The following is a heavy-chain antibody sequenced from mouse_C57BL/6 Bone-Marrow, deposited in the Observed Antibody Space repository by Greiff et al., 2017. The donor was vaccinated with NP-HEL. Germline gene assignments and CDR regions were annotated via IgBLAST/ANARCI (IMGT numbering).Heavy chain of an antibody. CDR2: IWSGRST. J-gene: IGHJ2*01. Sequence: VQLQQSGPGLVQPSQSLSITCTVSGFSLTSYGVHWVRQSPGKGLEWLGVIWSGRSTDYNAAFISRLSISKDNSKSQVFFKMNSLQADDTAIYYCARNYPNWALFDYWGQGTTLTVSS. CDR1: GFSLTSYG. V-gene: IGHV2-2*01. CDR3: ARNYPNWALFDY. D-gene: IGHD4-1*01.